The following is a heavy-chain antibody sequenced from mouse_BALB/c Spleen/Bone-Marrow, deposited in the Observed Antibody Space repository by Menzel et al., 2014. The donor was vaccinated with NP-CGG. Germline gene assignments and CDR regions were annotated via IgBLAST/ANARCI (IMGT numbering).Heavy chain of an antibody. J-gene: IGHJ4*01. CDR3: ARSGKLRNAMDY. V-gene: IGHV1S137*01. CDR2: ISGYYGDA. Sequence: QVQLQQSGAKLVRPGVSVKISCKGSGYTFTDHAMHWVKRSHAKSLEWIGLISGYYGDAIYNQKFKGKATMTVDKSSSTAYMQHARLTSEESAIYYCARSGKLRNAMDYWCQGTSVTVSS. CDR1: GYTFTDHA. D-gene: IGHD2-12*01.